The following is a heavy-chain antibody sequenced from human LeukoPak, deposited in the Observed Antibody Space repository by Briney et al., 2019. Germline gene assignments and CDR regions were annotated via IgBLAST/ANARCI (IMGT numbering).Heavy chain of an antibody. J-gene: IGHJ4*02. CDR2: IKTDGSIT. CDR1: GFSFSVYW. V-gene: IGHV3-74*01. Sequence: GGSLRLSCAASGFSFSVYWMHWVRQAPGKGPVWVSRIKTDGSITDYADFVKGRFTISRDNAKNTLYLQMNSLRAEDTAVYYCAKGFCSGTRCDYYFDYWGQGILVTVSS. D-gene: IGHD2-2*01. CDR3: AKGFCSGTRCDYYFDY.